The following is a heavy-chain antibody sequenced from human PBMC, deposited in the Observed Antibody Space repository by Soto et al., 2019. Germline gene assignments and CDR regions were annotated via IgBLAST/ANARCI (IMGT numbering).Heavy chain of an antibody. Sequence: SLGLSCASSVCTLRNYEMNWVRQSLGKGLEWISKISGSNNNIYYADSVRGRFTISRDNAKNSLYLQMNSLRAEDTAIYYCASEGLCDADCYVFEYCGQRTQGTVSS. D-gene: IGHD2-21*02. V-gene: IGHV3-48*03. CDR3: ASEGLCDADCYVFEY. CDR2: ISGSNNNI. J-gene: IGHJ4*02. CDR1: VCTLRNYE.